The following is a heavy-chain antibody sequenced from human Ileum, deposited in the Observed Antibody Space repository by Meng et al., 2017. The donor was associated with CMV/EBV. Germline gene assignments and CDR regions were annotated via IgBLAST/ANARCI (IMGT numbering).Heavy chain of an antibody. CDR2: IYTSGST. CDR3: ASYRREVYCSSSSCYTPYYFDY. J-gene: IGHJ4*02. V-gene: IGHV3-53*01. Sequence: GESLKISCAASGFTVSTNYMSWVRQAPGRGLEWVSVIYTSGSTHYADSVKGRFTISRVNSRNTLYPQLNSLRAEDTAVYYCASYRREVYCSSSSCYTPYYFDYWGQGTLVTVSS. CDR1: GFTVSTNY. D-gene: IGHD2-2*02.